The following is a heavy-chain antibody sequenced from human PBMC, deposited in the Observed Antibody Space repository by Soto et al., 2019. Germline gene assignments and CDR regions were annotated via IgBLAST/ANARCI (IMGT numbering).Heavy chain of an antibody. Sequence: QVHLVESGGGVVQPGKSLRLSCAASGFTFSNYAMHWVRQAPGKGLEWVAVIWYDGSSQYYADSVKGRFTISRDNPKSTLYLQMNSLRAEDTAVYYCARDLSYLEWNYYGMAVWGQGTTVTVSS. CDR1: GFTFSNYA. CDR2: IWYDGSSQ. V-gene: IGHV3-33*01. CDR3: ARDLSYLEWNYYGMAV. D-gene: IGHD3-3*01. J-gene: IGHJ6*02.